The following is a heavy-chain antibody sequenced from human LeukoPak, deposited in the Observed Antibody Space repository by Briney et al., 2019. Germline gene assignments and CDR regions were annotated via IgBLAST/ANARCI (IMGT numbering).Heavy chain of an antibody. CDR1: GFTFSDYY. CDR3: ARELVPAVAFDY. CDR2: ISSSGSSI. Sequence: GGSLRLSCAASGFTFSDYYMSWIRQAPGKGLEWVPYISSSGSSIYYADSVKGRFTISRDNAKNSLYLQMNSLRAEDTAVYYCARELVPAVAFDYWGQGTLVTVSS. D-gene: IGHD2-2*01. J-gene: IGHJ4*02. V-gene: IGHV3-11*04.